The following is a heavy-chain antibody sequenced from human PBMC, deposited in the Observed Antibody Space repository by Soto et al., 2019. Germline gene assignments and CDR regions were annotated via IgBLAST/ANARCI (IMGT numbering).Heavy chain of an antibody. CDR1: GFTFTNVW. J-gene: IGHJ6*03. Sequence: GGSLRLSCAASGFTFTNVWVSWVRQAPGKGLEWVGRIKSKTDGGTTDYAAPVKGRFTISRDDSQNTLYLQMNSLKTEDTAVYYCTTVILGDYVNYYYYMDVWGKGTTVTVSS. CDR3: TTVILGDYVNYYYYMDV. V-gene: IGHV3-15*01. CDR2: IKSKTDGGTT. D-gene: IGHD4-17*01.